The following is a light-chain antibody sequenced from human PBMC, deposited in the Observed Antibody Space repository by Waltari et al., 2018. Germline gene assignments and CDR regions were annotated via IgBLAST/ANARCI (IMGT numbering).Light chain of an antibody. Sequence: EIVLIQLPATLSLSPGERAHRSCRASQSVSTYLAWYQQRPGQPPRLLIYDSSFRATGIPARFSGSGSETDFTLTISSLEPEDFAVYYCQQRYKWPLTFGGGSKVEI. CDR1: QSVSTY. CDR3: QQRYKWPLT. V-gene: IGKV3-11*01. J-gene: IGKJ4*01. CDR2: DSS.